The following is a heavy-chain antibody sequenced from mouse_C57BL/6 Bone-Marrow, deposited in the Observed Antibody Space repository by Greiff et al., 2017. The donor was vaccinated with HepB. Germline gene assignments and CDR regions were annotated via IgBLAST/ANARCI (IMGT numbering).Heavy chain of an antibody. V-gene: IGHV1-15*01. CDR2: IDPETGGT. CDR3: TRNDYGSSYPAWFAY. Sequence: VQLQESGAELVRPGASVTLSCKASGYTFTDYEMHWVKQTPVHGLEWIGAIDPETGGTAYNQKFKGKAILTADKSSSTAYMELRSLTSEDSAVYYCTRNDYGSSYPAWFAYWGQGTLVTVSA. J-gene: IGHJ3*01. D-gene: IGHD1-1*01. CDR1: GYTFTDYE.